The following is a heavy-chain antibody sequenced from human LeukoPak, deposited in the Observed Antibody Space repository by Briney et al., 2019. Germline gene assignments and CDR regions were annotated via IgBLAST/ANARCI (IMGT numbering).Heavy chain of an antibody. J-gene: IGHJ5*02. CDR2: IIPIFGTA. CDR3: AVYYYDSSGYYWSPNWFDP. D-gene: IGHD3-22*01. Sequence: SVKVSCKASGGTFSSYAIGWVRQAPGQGLEWMGGIIPIFGTANYAQKFQGRVTITADESTSTAYMELSSLRSEDTAVYYCAVYYYDSSGYYWSPNWFDPWGQGTLVTVSS. CDR1: GGTFSSYA. V-gene: IGHV1-69*13.